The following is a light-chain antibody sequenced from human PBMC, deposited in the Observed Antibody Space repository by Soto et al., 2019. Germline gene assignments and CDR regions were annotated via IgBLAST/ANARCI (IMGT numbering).Light chain of an antibody. Sequence: EIVLTQFPGTLSLSPGERATLSCRASQSVTSNFAWYQQKPGQAPRLLIYDASTRATGIPARFSGSGSGTEFTLTISSLQSEDFAVYYCQQYNNWPPWTFGRGTKVDIK. CDR3: QQYNNWPPWT. J-gene: IGKJ1*01. CDR2: DAS. CDR1: QSVTSN. V-gene: IGKV3-15*01.